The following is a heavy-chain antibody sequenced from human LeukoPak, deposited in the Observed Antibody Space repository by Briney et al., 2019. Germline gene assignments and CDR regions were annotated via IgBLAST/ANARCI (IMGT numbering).Heavy chain of an antibody. J-gene: IGHJ4*02. CDR3: ARDTYYYGSGSYYHFDY. D-gene: IGHD3-10*01. V-gene: IGHV1-69*13. CDR2: IIPIFGTA. Sequence: GASVKVSCKASGGTFNNHAFTWVRQAPGQGLEWMGGIIPIFGTANYAQKFQGRVTITADESTSTAYMELSSLRSEDTAVYYCARDTYYYGSGSYYHFDYWGQGTLVTVSS. CDR1: GGTFNNHA.